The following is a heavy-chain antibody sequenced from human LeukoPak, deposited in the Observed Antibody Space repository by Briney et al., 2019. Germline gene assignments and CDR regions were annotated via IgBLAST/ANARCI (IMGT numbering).Heavy chain of an antibody. D-gene: IGHD3-10*01. Sequence: GGSLRLSCAASGFTFDDYAMHWGSHAPGRGLEWGSGISWNSGSIRYADSAKGRFTISRDNDKNSLYLQMTTLRAEDTALYYCAKGDGSGSRFHFDYWGQGTLVTVSS. J-gene: IGHJ4*02. CDR3: AKGDGSGSRFHFDY. CDR1: GFTFDDYA. V-gene: IGHV3-9*01. CDR2: ISWNSGSI.